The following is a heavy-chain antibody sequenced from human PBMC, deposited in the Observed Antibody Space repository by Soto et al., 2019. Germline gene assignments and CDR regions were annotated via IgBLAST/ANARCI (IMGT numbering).Heavy chain of an antibody. J-gene: IGHJ6*02. CDR3: ARDRQTNDYYYYGMDV. V-gene: IGHV4-31*11. CDR2: IYYSGST. Sequence: PSETLSLTFAVYGGSFSGYYWSWIRQHPGKGLEWIGYIYYSGSTYYNPSLKSRVTISVDTSKNQFSLKLSSVTAADTAVYYCARDRQTNDYYYYGMDVWGQGTTVTVSS. CDR1: GGSFSGYY.